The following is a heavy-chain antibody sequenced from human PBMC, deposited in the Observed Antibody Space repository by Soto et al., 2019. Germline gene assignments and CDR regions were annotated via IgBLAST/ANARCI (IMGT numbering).Heavy chain of an antibody. CDR3: ARAGYCGPGCYYYFDY. Sequence: EVQLVESGGGLVQPGGSLRLSCAVSGFTFGSYWMTWVRLIPGKGLEGVAYIKPDGSATYYVDSVKGRFTISRDNAKNSLYRQMNSLRVEDTSVYYCARAGYCGPGCYYYFDYWGQGTLVTVSS. V-gene: IGHV3-7*01. CDR1: GFTFGSYW. J-gene: IGHJ4*02. D-gene: IGHD2-21*02. CDR2: IKPDGSAT.